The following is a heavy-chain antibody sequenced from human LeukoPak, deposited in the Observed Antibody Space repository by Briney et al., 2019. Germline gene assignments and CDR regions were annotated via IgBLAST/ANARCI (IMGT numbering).Heavy chain of an antibody. CDR3: ARDGSTGAVDFDY. Sequence: GGSLRLSCAASGFTFSSYWMSWVRQAPGKGLEGLASKKQDGGEKYYVDSVKGRFTISRDNAKSSLYLQMNSLRAEDTAVYYCARDGSTGAVDFDYWGQGTLVTVSS. CDR2: KKQDGGEK. V-gene: IGHV3-7*05. CDR1: GFTFSSYW. J-gene: IGHJ4*02. D-gene: IGHD7-27*01.